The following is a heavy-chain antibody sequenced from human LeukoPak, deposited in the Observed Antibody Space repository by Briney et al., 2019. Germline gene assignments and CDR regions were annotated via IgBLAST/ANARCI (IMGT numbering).Heavy chain of an antibody. D-gene: IGHD3-10*01. Sequence: GGSLRLSCAASGFTFSSYGMSWVRQAPGKGLEWVSAISGSGGSTYYADSVKGRFTISRDNSKKTLYLEMNTLRAEDTAVYYCAKDIGSYYDYWGQGILVTVSS. CDR2: ISGSGGST. V-gene: IGHV3-23*01. CDR1: GFTFSSYG. J-gene: IGHJ4*02. CDR3: AKDIGSYYDY.